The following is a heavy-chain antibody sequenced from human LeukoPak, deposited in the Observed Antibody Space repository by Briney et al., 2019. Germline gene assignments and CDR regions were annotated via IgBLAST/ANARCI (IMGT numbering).Heavy chain of an antibody. Sequence: ASVKVSCKASGYTFTGYYMHWVRQAPGQGLEWMGWINPNSGGTNYAQKFQGRVTMTRDTSISTAYMELSSLRPEDTAVYYCATENYYDSSGYYSDAFDIWGQGTMVTVSS. V-gene: IGHV1-2*02. CDR2: INPNSGGT. CDR1: GYTFTGYY. J-gene: IGHJ3*02. CDR3: ATENYYDSSGYYSDAFDI. D-gene: IGHD3-22*01.